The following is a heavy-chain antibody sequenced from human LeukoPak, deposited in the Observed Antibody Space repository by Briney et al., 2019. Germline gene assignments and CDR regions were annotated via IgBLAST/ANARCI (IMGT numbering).Heavy chain of an antibody. D-gene: IGHD6-13*01. CDR1: GDSINTYY. V-gene: IGHV4-4*07. Sequence: SETLSLTCTVSGDSINTYYWSWIRQPAGKGLEWMGRIYASGTTKYNPSLKSRVDMSVDTSKSQFSLRLSSVTAADTAVYYCARHGESWYLFDYWGQGTLVTVSS. J-gene: IGHJ4*02. CDR2: IYASGTT. CDR3: ARHGESWYLFDY.